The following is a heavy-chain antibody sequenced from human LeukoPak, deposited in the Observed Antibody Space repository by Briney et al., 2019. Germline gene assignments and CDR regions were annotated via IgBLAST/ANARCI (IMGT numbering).Heavy chain of an antibody. V-gene: IGHV3-7*01. Sequence: PGGSLRLSCAASGFTFISYWMNWVRQAPGKGLEWVANIKEDGSEKYYVDSVKGRFTISRDNAKNSLYLQMNSLRAEDTAVYYCAKGDNSGYYYYMDVWGKGTTVTI. CDR2: IKEDGSEK. J-gene: IGHJ6*03. CDR1: GFTFISYW. CDR3: AKGDNSGYYYYMDV. D-gene: IGHD3-22*01.